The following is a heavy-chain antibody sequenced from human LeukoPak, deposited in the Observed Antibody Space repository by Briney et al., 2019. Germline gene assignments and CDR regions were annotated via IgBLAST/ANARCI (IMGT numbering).Heavy chain of an antibody. D-gene: IGHD3-16*01. CDR3: AKDEATSGGGLAS. CDR1: GFTVSGTH. J-gene: IGHJ5*01. V-gene: IGHV3-53*01. CDR2: IYTGGTT. Sequence: PAGSLRLSCAASGFTVSGTHMSWVRQAPGKGLEWVSAIYTGGTTYYADSVTGRFTVSRDTSRNTLFLHMNRLRAEDTAVYYCAKDEATSGGGLASWGQGTLVSVSS.